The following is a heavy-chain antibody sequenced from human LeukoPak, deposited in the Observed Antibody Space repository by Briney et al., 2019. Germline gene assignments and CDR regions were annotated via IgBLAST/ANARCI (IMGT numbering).Heavy chain of an antibody. J-gene: IGHJ4*02. CDR3: AKDQQRRGFHSGSYYSSY. Sequence: GGSLRLSCTASGFTFGDYAISWVRQAPGKGLEWVSAISGSGGSTYYADSVKGRFTISRDNSKNTLYLQMNSLRAEDTAVYYCAKDQQRRGFHSGSYYSSYWGQGTLVTVSS. CDR1: GFTFGDYA. D-gene: IGHD1-26*01. CDR2: ISGSGGST. V-gene: IGHV3-23*01.